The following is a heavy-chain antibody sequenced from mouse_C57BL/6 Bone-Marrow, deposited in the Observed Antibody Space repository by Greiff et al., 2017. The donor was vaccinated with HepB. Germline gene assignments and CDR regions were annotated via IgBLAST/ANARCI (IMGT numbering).Heavy chain of an antibody. D-gene: IGHD1-1*01. Sequence: VQLQQSGPELVKPGASVKISCKASGYTFTDYYMNWVKQSHGKSLEWIGDINPNNGGTSYNQKFKGKATLTVDKSSSTAYMELRSLTSEDSAVYYCARAHDYGSSYEDYWGQGTTLTVSS. V-gene: IGHV1-26*01. CDR1: GYTFTDYY. CDR2: INPNNGGT. CDR3: ARAHDYGSSYEDY. J-gene: IGHJ2*01.